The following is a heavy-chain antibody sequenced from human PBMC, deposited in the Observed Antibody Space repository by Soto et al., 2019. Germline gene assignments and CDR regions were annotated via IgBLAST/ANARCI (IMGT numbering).Heavy chain of an antibody. CDR3: AKHIRGGNDALEI. Sequence: EVQLLESGGGLVQPGGSLRLSCAASGFTFNNYAMSWVRQAPGKGLEWVSGIDYSGGGTYYADSVKGQFTISRDNSKSTLYLQMNSLRPEDTAVYYCAKHIRGGNDALEIWGQGTMVTVSS. V-gene: IGHV3-23*01. CDR2: IDYSGGGT. J-gene: IGHJ3*02. CDR1: GFTFNNYA. D-gene: IGHD3-10*01.